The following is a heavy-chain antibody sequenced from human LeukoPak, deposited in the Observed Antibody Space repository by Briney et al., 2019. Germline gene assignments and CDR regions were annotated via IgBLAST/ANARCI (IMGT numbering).Heavy chain of an antibody. CDR3: AREVADYGGYYYYHYMDV. Sequence: PSETLSLTCTVSGGSISSYYWSWIRQPAGKGLEWIGRIYTSGSNNYNPSLKSRVTMSVDTSKNQFSLKLSSVTAADTAMYYCAREVADYGGYYYYHYMDVWGKGTTVTISS. J-gene: IGHJ6*03. D-gene: IGHD4-23*01. CDR1: GGSISSYY. V-gene: IGHV4-4*07. CDR2: IYTSGSN.